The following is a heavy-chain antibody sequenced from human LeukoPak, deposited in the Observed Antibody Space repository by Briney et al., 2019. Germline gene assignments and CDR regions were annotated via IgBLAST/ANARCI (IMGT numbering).Heavy chain of an antibody. D-gene: IGHD3-22*01. CDR2: IYTSGST. Sequence: SETLSLTCTVSGGSISSYYWSWIRQPAGKGLEWIGRIYTSGSTNYNPSLKSRVTMSVDTSKNQFSLKLSSVTAADTAVYYCAREYYYDSSGYYDTCIDYWGQGTLVTVSS. V-gene: IGHV4-4*07. J-gene: IGHJ4*02. CDR3: AREYYYDSSGYYDTCIDY. CDR1: GGSISSYY.